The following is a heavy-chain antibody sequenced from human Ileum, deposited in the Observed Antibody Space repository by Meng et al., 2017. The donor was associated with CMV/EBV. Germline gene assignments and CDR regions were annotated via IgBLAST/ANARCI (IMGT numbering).Heavy chain of an antibody. CDR2: TLPIFSKT. Sequence: SYAIAWVQQAPGQGLQWMGTTLPIFSKTIYAQKFQGRVTITRDESTRTAYMELSSLRSEDTAVYYCARVVIAIAAAGPYFHYGMDAWGQGTTVTVSS. CDR1: SYA. D-gene: IGHD6-13*01. J-gene: IGHJ6*02. V-gene: IGHV1-69*05. CDR3: ARVVIAIAAAGPYFHYGMDA.